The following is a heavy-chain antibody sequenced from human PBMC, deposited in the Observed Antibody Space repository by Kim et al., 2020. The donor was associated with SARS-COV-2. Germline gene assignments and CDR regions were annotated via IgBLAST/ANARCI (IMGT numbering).Heavy chain of an antibody. CDR2: LSSSGATT. Sequence: GGSLRLSCEASGFTFSDSAMSWVRQAPGKGLEWVTTLSSSGATTYYADSVKGRFTISRDNTNNTLFLHMDGLTADDSAMYFCAKLVCYVRGAACRGRRT. V-gene: IGHV3-23*01. CDR1: GFTFSDSA. D-gene: IGHD2-2*01. CDR3: AKLVCYVRGAAC. J-gene: IGHJ2*01.